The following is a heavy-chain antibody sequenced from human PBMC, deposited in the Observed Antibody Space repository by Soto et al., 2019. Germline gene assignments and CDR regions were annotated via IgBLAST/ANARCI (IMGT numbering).Heavy chain of an antibody. CDR1: GGSFSGYY. V-gene: IGHV4-34*01. CDR3: ARGPNWNYNYGMDV. D-gene: IGHD1-1*01. CDR2: INHSGST. Sequence: SETLSLTCAVYGGSFSGYYWSWIRQPPGKGLEWIGEINHSGSTNYNPSLKSRVTISVDTSKNQFSLKLSSVTAADTAVYYCARGPNWNYNYGMDVWGQGTTVTVSS. J-gene: IGHJ6*02.